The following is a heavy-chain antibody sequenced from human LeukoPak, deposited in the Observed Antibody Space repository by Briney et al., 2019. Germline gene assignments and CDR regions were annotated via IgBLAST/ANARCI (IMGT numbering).Heavy chain of an antibody. Sequence: GGSLRLSCAASGFTFSSYSMNWVRQAPGKGLEWVSSISSSSSYIYYADSVKGRFTISRDNAKNSLYLQMNSLRAEDTAVYYCARDPPRCSSTSCYRFDYWGQGTLVTVSS. D-gene: IGHD2-2*01. CDR2: ISSSSSYI. J-gene: IGHJ4*02. CDR1: GFTFSSYS. V-gene: IGHV3-21*01. CDR3: ARDPPRCSSTSCYRFDY.